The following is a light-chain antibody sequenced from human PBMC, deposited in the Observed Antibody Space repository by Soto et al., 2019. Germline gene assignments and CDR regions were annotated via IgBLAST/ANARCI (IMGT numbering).Light chain of an antibody. CDR2: TGS. J-gene: IGKJ5*01. Sequence: DIHMTQSPSYVSASVGDRVTITCRASQGIKNWLAWYQQKPGKAPNLLIYTGSSLQSGVPSRLSGSGSGTDFTLTINRLQPEDFATYYCQQAASFPITFGQGTRLEIK. CDR3: QQAASFPIT. V-gene: IGKV1-12*01. CDR1: QGIKNW.